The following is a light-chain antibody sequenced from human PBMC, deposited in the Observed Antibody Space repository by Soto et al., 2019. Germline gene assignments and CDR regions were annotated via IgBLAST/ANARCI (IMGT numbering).Light chain of an antibody. Sequence: DIQMTPSPSSLSASVGDRVTITCRASQSISSYLNWYQQKPGKAPKLLSYAASSLQSGVPSRFSGSGSGTDFTLTISSLQPEDFATYYCQQSYSTPSTFGGGTKVDIK. CDR1: QSISSY. CDR3: QQSYSTPST. CDR2: AAS. J-gene: IGKJ4*01. V-gene: IGKV1-39*01.